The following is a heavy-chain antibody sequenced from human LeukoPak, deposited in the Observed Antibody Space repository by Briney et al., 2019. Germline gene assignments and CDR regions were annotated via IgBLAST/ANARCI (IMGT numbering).Heavy chain of an antibody. CDR3: ERVFGYRYGPADAFDI. V-gene: IGHV1-2*02. CDR2: MNSNSGGT. D-gene: IGHD5-18*01. J-gene: IGHJ3*02. Sequence: ASVKVSCNAAGYTFTGYYMHWVRQPPGQGREGMVWMNSNSGGTNYGQKFQGRVTMPRDTSISTAYMELSRLRSDDKAVYYCERVFGYRYGPADAFDIWGKGTMVSVS. CDR1: GYTFTGYY.